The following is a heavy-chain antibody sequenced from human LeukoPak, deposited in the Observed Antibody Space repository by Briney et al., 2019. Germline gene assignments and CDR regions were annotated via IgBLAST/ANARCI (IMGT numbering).Heavy chain of an antibody. Sequence: SETLSLTCTVSGGSISSYFWSWIRQPRGKGLEWIGHIYYSGRTNYSPSLKSRVTISVDTSKNQFSLILSSVTAAETAVYYCARDRGSSGWYGEGYFDYWGQGILVTVSP. CDR1: GGSISSYF. CDR3: ARDRGSSGWYGEGYFDY. J-gene: IGHJ4*02. CDR2: IYYSGRT. V-gene: IGHV4-59*01. D-gene: IGHD6-19*01.